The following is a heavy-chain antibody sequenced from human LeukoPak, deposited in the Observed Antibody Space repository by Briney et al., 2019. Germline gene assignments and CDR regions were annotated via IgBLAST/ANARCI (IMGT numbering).Heavy chain of an antibody. Sequence: GRSLRLSCAASGFTFDDYAMHWVRQAPGKGLEWVSGISWNSGSIGYADSVKGRFTISRDNAKNSLYLQMNSLRAEDTALYYCAKDMSRAGLFPFDYWGQGTLVTVSS. D-gene: IGHD3-10*01. CDR2: ISWNSGSI. CDR3: AKDMSRAGLFPFDY. V-gene: IGHV3-9*01. J-gene: IGHJ4*02. CDR1: GFTFDDYA.